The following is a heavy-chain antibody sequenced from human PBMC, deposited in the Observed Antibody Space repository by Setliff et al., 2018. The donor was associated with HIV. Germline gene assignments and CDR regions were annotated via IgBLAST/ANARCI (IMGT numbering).Heavy chain of an antibody. CDR2: AHYSGAI. Sequence: SETLSLTCSVTGASTSDNIYYWGWIRHSPGKGLEWIASAHYSGAIFYNPSLKSRVTMSVDTSGSRFSLKLTSVTAADTAVYYCARSKTFYDFWGGYYTHGAFKIWGLGTMVTVSS. J-gene: IGHJ3*02. D-gene: IGHD3-3*01. V-gene: IGHV4-39*02. CDR1: GASTSDNIYY. CDR3: ARSKTFYDFWGGYYTHGAFKI.